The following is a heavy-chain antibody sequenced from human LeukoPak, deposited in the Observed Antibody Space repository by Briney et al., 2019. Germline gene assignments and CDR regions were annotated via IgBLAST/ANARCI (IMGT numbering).Heavy chain of an antibody. CDR2: ISAYNGNT. D-gene: IGHD3-22*01. V-gene: IGHV1-18*01. CDR3: ARDRYYYDSSGYYYFDY. Sequence: ASVKVSCKASGYTFTSYGISWVRQAPGQGLEWMGWISAYNGNTNYAQKLQGRVTMTTDTSTSTAYMELRSPRSDDTAVYYCARDRYYYDSSGYYYFDYWGQGTLVTVSS. CDR1: GYTFTSYG. J-gene: IGHJ4*02.